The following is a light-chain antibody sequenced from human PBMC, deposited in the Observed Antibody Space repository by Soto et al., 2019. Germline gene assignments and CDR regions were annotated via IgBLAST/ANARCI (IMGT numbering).Light chain of an antibody. Sequence: QSALTQPASVSGAPGQSITISCTGTSSDFGDYNYVSWYQHHPDKAPKLIIFGVSNRPSGVSNRFSASKSGNTASLTISGLQVDDEADYYCSSYAASRTGVFGTGTKGTV. V-gene: IGLV2-14*01. CDR1: SSDFGDYNY. CDR3: SSYAASRTGV. CDR2: GVS. J-gene: IGLJ1*01.